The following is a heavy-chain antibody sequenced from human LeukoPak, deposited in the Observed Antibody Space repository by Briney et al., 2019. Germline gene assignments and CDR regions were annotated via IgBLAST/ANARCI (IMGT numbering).Heavy chain of an antibody. Sequence: GGSLRLSCAASGFTFSSYSMKWVRQAPGKGLEWVSSISSSSSYIYYADSVKGRFTISRDNAKNSLYLQMNSLRAEDTAVYYCARVDSSGYYLVGACDIWGQGTMVTVSS. CDR3: ARVDSSGYYLVGACDI. CDR1: GFTFSSYS. CDR2: ISSSSSYI. D-gene: IGHD3-22*01. J-gene: IGHJ3*02. V-gene: IGHV3-21*01.